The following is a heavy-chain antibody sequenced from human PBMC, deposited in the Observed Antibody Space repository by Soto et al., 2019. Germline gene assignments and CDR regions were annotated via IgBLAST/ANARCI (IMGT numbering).Heavy chain of an antibody. Sequence: SVKVSCKASGGTFSSYAISWVRQAPGQGLEWMGGIIPIFGTANYAQKFQGRVTITADESTSTAYMELSSLRSEDTAVYYCARRTIFGVTISDWFDPWGQGTLVTVSS. D-gene: IGHD3-3*01. J-gene: IGHJ5*02. CDR2: IIPIFGTA. CDR1: GGTFSSYA. CDR3: ARRTIFGVTISDWFDP. V-gene: IGHV1-69*13.